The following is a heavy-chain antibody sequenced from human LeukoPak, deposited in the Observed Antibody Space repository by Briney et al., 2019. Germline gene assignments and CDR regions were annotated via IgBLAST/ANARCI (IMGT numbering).Heavy chain of an antibody. D-gene: IGHD1-26*01. CDR1: GYTFTGYY. Sequence: ASVKVSCKASGYTFTGYYMHWVRQAPGQGLEWMGWINPNSGGTNYAQKFQGRVTMTRDTSISTAYMELSRLRSDDTAVYYCTRDRIVGATGFDYWGQGTLVTVSS. CDR2: INPNSGGT. CDR3: TRDRIVGATGFDY. V-gene: IGHV1-2*02. J-gene: IGHJ4*02.